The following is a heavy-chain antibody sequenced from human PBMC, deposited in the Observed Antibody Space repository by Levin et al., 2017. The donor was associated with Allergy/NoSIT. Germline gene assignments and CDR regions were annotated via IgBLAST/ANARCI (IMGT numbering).Heavy chain of an antibody. Sequence: SSETLSLTCTVSGGSVSSGVYYWGWIRQHPGKGLECIGYIHPSGSTNYNPSLNSRVTMSVDMSKNQISLKMISVTAADTAVYYGARGRDAYKLGFWGQGTLVTVSS. D-gene: IGHD1-14*01. CDR2: IHPSGST. V-gene: IGHV4-31*03. CDR1: GGSVSSGVYY. J-gene: IGHJ4*02. CDR3: ARGRDAYKLGF.